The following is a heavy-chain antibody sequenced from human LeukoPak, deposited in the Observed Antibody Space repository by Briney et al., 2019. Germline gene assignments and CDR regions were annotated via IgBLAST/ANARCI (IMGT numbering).Heavy chain of an antibody. D-gene: IGHD2-15*01. J-gene: IGHJ6*03. CDR2: INPNSGGT. Sequence: ASVKVSCKSSGYTFTSHYMHWVRQAPGQGLEWMGWINPNSGGTNYAQKFQGRVTMTRDTSISTAYMELSRLRSDDTAAYYCARGVAGTYYYYYMDVWGKGTTVTISS. V-gene: IGHV1-2*02. CDR1: GYTFTSHY. CDR3: ARGVAGTYYYYYMDV.